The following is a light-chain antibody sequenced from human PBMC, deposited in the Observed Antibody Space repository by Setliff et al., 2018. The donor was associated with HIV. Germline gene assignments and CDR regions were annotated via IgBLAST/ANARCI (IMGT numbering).Light chain of an antibody. CDR1: SSDVGGYNY. V-gene: IGLV2-11*01. CDR2: DVS. CDR3: CSYAGSFYV. Sequence: QSALAQPRSVSGSPGQSVTISCTGTSSDVGGYNYVSWYHQHPGKAPKLMIYDVSQRTSGVPDRFSGSKSGNTASLTISGLQAEDEAYYYCCSYAGSFYVFGTGTKVTVL. J-gene: IGLJ1*01.